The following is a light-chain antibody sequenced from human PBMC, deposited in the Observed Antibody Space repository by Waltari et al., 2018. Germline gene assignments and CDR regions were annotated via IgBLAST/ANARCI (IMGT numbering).Light chain of an antibody. CDR1: QAISNS. CDR2: AAS. V-gene: IGKV1-16*02. Sequence: DIQMTQSSSSLSASVGHRVTITCRAIQAISNSLAWFQQKPGKAHKSLIYAASSLQSGVPSKFSGSGSGTDFTLTISSLQPEDFATYYCQQYNSYPRTFGGGTKVEIK. CDR3: QQYNSYPRT. J-gene: IGKJ4*01.